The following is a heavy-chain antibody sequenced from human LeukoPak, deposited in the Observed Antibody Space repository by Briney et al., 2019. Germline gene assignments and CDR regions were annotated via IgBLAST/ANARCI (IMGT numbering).Heavy chain of an antibody. J-gene: IGHJ5*02. CDR1: GGSFSGYY. CDR3: ARDRVVPAAYTQYNWFDP. Sequence: SETLSLTCAVYGGSFSGYYWSRIRQPPGKGLEWIGSIYRSGSTYYNPSLKSRVTISVDTSKNQFSLKLSSVTAADTAVYYCARDRVVPAAYTQYNWFDPWGQGTLVTVSS. D-gene: IGHD2-2*01. CDR2: IYRSGST. V-gene: IGHV4-34*01.